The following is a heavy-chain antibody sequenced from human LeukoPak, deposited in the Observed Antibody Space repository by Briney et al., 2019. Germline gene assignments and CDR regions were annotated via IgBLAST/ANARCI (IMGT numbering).Heavy chain of an antibody. Sequence: PSETLSLTCTVSGGSISSSSYYWGWIRQPPGKGLEWIGSIYYSGSTYYNPPLKSRVTISVDTSKNQFSLKLSSVTAADTAVYYCASRDYYDSSGYLYFDYWGQGTLVTVSS. V-gene: IGHV4-39*01. CDR3: ASRDYYDSSGYLYFDY. J-gene: IGHJ4*02. CDR2: IYYSGST. D-gene: IGHD3-22*01. CDR1: GGSISSSSYY.